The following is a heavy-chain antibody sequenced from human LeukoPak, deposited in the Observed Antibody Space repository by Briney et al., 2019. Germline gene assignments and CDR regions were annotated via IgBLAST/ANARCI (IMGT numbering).Heavy chain of an antibody. V-gene: IGHV1-69*13. CDR1: GYTFTSYG. CDR3: ARAYCGGDCYTNWFDP. CDR2: IIPIFGTA. D-gene: IGHD2-21*02. Sequence: SVKVSCKASGYTFTSYGISWVRQAPGQGLEWMGGIIPIFGTANYAQKFQGRVTITADESTSTAYMELSSLRSEDTAVYYCARAYCGGDCYTNWFDPWGQGTLVTVSS. J-gene: IGHJ5*02.